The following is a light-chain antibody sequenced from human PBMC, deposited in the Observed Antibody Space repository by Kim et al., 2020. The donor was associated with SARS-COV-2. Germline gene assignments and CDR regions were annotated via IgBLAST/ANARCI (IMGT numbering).Light chain of an antibody. J-gene: IGLJ3*02. CDR3: ATWDDSLDVWM. CDR2: TDD. CDR1: SSNKGSNT. Sequence: GQRVTISCSGSSSNKGSNTRNGYRQFPGTAPQLLIDTDDRRPSGGSDRVSCSKSGTSAALAISALRSEDEADYYCATWDDSLDVWMFGGGTQLTVL. V-gene: IGLV1-44*01.